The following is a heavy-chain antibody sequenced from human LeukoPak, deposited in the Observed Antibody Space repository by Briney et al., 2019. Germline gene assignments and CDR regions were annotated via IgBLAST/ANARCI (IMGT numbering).Heavy chain of an antibody. Sequence: ASVKVSCKVSGYTLTELSMHWVRQAPGKRLEWMGGFDTEDGEKIYAQKFQGRVTMTEDTSTDTAYMELSSLRYEDTAVYYCATDAPYYYESSGYPLYWGQETLVTVSS. D-gene: IGHD3-22*01. CDR2: FDTEDGEK. V-gene: IGHV1-24*01. CDR3: ATDAPYYYESSGYPLY. CDR1: GYTLTELS. J-gene: IGHJ4*02.